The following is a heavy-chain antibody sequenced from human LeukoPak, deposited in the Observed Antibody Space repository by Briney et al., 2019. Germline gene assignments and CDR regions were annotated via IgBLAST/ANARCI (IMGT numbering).Heavy chain of an antibody. CDR3: AKDEGRYSYGLYYYYGMDV. D-gene: IGHD5-18*01. CDR2: ISGSGGST. V-gene: IGHV3-23*01. Sequence: GGSLRLSCAASGFTFSSYAMSWVRQAPGKGLEWVSAISGSGGSTYYADSVKGRFTISGDNSKNTLYLQMNSLRAEDTAVYYCAKDEGRYSYGLYYYYGMDVWGQGTTVTVSS. CDR1: GFTFSSYA. J-gene: IGHJ6*02.